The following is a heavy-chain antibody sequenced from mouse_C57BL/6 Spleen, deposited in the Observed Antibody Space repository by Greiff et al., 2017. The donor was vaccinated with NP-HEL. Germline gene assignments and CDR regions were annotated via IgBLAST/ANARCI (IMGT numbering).Heavy chain of an antibody. CDR1: GSAFSSYW. J-gene: IGHJ2*01. Sequence: QVQLQQSGAELVKPGASVKISCKASGSAFSSYWLNWVMQKPGKGLEWIGQVYPGAGDTNYNGKFKGKATLTADKSSSTAYMQLSSLTSEDSAVYCCARGDDYPPFGYWGQGTTLTVSS. CDR2: VYPGAGDT. CDR3: ARGDDYPPFGY. D-gene: IGHD2-4*01. V-gene: IGHV1-80*01.